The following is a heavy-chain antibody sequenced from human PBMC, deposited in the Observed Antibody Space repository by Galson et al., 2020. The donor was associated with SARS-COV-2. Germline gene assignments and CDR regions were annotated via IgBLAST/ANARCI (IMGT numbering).Heavy chain of an antibody. CDR3: ARGSRYDFWSGYSRDYYYYMDV. D-gene: IGHD3-3*01. CDR2: MNPNSGNT. CDR1: GYTFTSYD. Sequence: ASVKVSCKASGYTFTSYDINWVRQATGQGLEWMGWMNPNSGNTGYAQKFQGRVTMTRNTSISTAYMELSSLRSEDTAVYYCARGSRYDFWSGYSRDYYYYMDVWGKGTTVTVSS. V-gene: IGHV1-8*01. J-gene: IGHJ6*03.